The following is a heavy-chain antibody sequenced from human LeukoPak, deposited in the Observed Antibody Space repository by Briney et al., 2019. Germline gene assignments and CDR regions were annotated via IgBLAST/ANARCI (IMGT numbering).Heavy chain of an antibody. Sequence: PGGSLRLSCAASGFTFSISAMTWVRQAPGKGLEWVSLIAGGGGSTYYADSVKGRFTISRDNSKNTLYLQMNSLRAEDTAVYYCAKDQGGWYYYYGMDVWGQGTTVTVSS. CDR2: IAGGGGST. CDR1: GFTFSISA. CDR3: AKDQGGWYYYYGMDV. J-gene: IGHJ6*02. V-gene: IGHV3-23*01. D-gene: IGHD2-15*01.